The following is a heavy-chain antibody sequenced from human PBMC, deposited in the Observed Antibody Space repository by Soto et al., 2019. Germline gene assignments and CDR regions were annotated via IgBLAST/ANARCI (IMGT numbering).Heavy chain of an antibody. Sequence: PGESLKISCKGSGYSFTSYWMGWVRQMPGKGLEWMGIIYPGDSDTRYSPSFQGQVTISADKSISTAYLQWSSLKASDTAMYYCARLIPPITIFGVVIPAGYYYGMDVWGQGTTVTVSS. V-gene: IGHV5-51*01. D-gene: IGHD3-3*01. J-gene: IGHJ6*02. CDR2: IYPGDSDT. CDR3: ARLIPPITIFGVVIPAGYYYGMDV. CDR1: GYSFTSYW.